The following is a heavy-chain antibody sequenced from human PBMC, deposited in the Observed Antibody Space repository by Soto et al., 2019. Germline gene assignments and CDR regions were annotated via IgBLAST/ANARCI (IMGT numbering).Heavy chain of an antibody. D-gene: IGHD2-2*01. CDR1: GGSFSGYY. V-gene: IGHV4-34*01. CDR3: AREGRSCSSTSCYYKRNNWFDP. Sequence: PSETLSLTCAVYGGSFSGYYWSWIRQPPGKGLEWIGEINHSGSTNYNPSLKSRVTISVDTSKNQFSLKLSSVTAADTAVYYCAREGRSCSSTSCYYKRNNWFDPWGQGTLVTVSS. CDR2: INHSGST. J-gene: IGHJ5*02.